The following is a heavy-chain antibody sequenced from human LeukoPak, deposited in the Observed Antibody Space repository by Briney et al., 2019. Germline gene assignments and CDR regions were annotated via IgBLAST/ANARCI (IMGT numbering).Heavy chain of an antibody. Sequence: PGGSLRLSCAASGFTFSSYSMNWVRQAPGKGLEWVSYISHTGNYISYTDSVRGRFTISRDNAKNSLYLQMNSLRAEDKAVYYCARDGGEGYSIAYFDYWGQGTLVNVSS. D-gene: IGHD5-24*01. CDR1: GFTFSSYS. CDR2: ISHTGNYI. CDR3: ARDGGEGYSIAYFDY. J-gene: IGHJ4*02. V-gene: IGHV3-21*01.